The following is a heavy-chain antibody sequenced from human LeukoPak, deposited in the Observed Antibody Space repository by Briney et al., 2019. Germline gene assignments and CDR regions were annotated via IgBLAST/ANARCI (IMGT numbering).Heavy chain of an antibody. CDR1: GGSISSSSSY. Sequence: PSETLSLTCTVSGGSISSSSSYWVWIRQPPGMGLEWIGSIYYSGSTYSNPSLKSRVTISVDTSKNQFSLEVSSVAAADTAVYYCARYESSAYGIDVWGRGTLVTVSS. CDR3: ARYESSAYGIDV. CDR2: IYYSGST. V-gene: IGHV4-39*01. J-gene: IGHJ2*01. D-gene: IGHD3-22*01.